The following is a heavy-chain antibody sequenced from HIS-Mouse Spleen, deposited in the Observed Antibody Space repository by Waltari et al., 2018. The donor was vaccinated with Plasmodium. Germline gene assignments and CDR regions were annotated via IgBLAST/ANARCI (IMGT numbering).Heavy chain of an antibody. Sequence: EVQLVESGGGLVQPGRSLRLSCAASGFTFDDYAMQWVRQAPGKGLEWGAGSSLNSGSIGYADSVKGRFTIARDNAKNSLYLQMNSLRAEDTALYYCAKDTRDYSNYDAFDIWGQGTMVTVSS. V-gene: IGHV3-9*01. J-gene: IGHJ3*02. CDR1: GFTFDDYA. CDR3: AKDTRDYSNYDAFDI. CDR2: SSLNSGSI. D-gene: IGHD4-4*01.